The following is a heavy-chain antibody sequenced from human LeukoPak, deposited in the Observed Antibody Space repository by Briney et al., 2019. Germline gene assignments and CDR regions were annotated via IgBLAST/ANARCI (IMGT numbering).Heavy chain of an antibody. CDR2: INPNSGGT. CDR1: GYTFTGYY. D-gene: IGHD6-6*01. CDR3: AREDSSPYFFDY. Sequence: ASVKVSCKASGYTFTGYYTHWVRQAPGQGLEWMGWINPNSGGTNYAQKFQGRVTMTRDTAISTAYMELSRLRSDDTAVYFCAREDSSPYFFDYWGQGTLVTVSS. V-gene: IGHV1-2*02. J-gene: IGHJ4*02.